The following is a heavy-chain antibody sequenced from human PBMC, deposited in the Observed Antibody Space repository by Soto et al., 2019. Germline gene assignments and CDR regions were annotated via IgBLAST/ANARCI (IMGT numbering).Heavy chain of an antibody. CDR3: ATIYGDYSDY. D-gene: IGHD4-17*01. CDR2: INHSGST. CDR1: GGSFSGYY. Sequence: LSLTCAVYGGSFSGYYWSWIRQPPGKGLEWIGEINHSGSTNYNPSLKSRVTISVDTSKNQFSLKLSSVTAADTAVYYCATIYGDYSDYWGQGTLVTVSS. V-gene: IGHV4-34*01. J-gene: IGHJ4*02.